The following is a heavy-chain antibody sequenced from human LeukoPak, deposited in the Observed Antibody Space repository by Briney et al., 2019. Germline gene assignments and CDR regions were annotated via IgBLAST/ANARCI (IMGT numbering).Heavy chain of an antibody. CDR3: AREHSSSSGKVFDY. CDR2: INPNNDGT. CDR1: VYTFPGYY. D-gene: IGHD6-6*01. Sequence: ASVKVSCKASVYTFPGYYMHWVRQAPGQGLEWMGLINPNNDGTNYAQKFQGRVTMTRDTSISTAYMELSRLRSDDTAVYYCAREHSSSSGKVFDYWVQGTLVTVSS. J-gene: IGHJ4*02. V-gene: IGHV1-2*02.